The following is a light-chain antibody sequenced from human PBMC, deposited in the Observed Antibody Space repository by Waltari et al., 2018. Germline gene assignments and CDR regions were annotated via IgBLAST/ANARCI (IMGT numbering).Light chain of an antibody. CDR1: SSDVGSYNL. J-gene: IGLJ2*01. V-gene: IGLV2-23*01. Sequence: QSALTQPASVSGSPGQSITISCTGTSSDVGSYNLVSWYQQHPGKAPKLMIYVGSKRPSGVSNRFSGSQSGTTASLTISGIQAEDEADYYCCSYAGSSTVVFGGGTTLTVL. CDR3: CSYAGSSTVV. CDR2: VGS.